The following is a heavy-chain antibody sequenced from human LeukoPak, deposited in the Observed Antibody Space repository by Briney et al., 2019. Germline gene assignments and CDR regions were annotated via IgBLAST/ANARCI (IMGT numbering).Heavy chain of an antibody. CDR2: IIPILGIA. D-gene: IGHD2-2*01. Sequence: SVKVSCKASGGTFSSYAISWVRQAPGQGLEWMGRIIPILGIANYAQKFQGRVTITADKSTSTAYMELSSLRPEDTAVYYCASLPAAIRYYYYGMDVWGQGTTVTVSS. J-gene: IGHJ6*02. CDR3: ASLPAAIRYYYYGMDV. V-gene: IGHV1-69*04. CDR1: GGTFSSYA.